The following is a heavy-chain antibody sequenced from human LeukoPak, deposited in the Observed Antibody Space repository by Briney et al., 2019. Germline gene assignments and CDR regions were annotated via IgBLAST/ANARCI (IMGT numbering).Heavy chain of an antibody. V-gene: IGHV3-23*01. Sequence: GSLRLSCAASGFTFSSYAMSWVRQAPGKGLEWVSAISGSGGSTYYADSVKGRFTISRDNSKNTLYLQMNSLRAEDTAVYYCAKGMFGSGWYGDDYWGQGTLVTVSP. CDR1: GFTFSSYA. J-gene: IGHJ4*02. CDR2: ISGSGGST. D-gene: IGHD6-19*01. CDR3: AKGMFGSGWYGDDY.